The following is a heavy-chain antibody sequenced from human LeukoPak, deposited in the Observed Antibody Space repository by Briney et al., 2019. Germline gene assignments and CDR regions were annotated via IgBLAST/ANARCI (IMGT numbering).Heavy chain of an antibody. CDR2: IRYDGSNK. D-gene: IGHD3-9*01. J-gene: IGHJ4*02. CDR3: AKGRYYNILTGYYVRRGLDY. Sequence: QAGGSLRLSCAASGFTFSNYGMHWVRQAPGKGLEWVAFIRYDGSNKYYADSVKGRFTISRDSSKNTLFLQMNSLRAEDTAVYYCAKGRYYNILTGYYVRRGLDYWGQGTLVTVSS. CDR1: GFTFSNYG. V-gene: IGHV3-30*02.